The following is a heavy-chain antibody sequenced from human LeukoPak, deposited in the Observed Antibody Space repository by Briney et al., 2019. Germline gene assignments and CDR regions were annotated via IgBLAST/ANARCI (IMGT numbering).Heavy chain of an antibody. D-gene: IGHD2/OR15-2a*01. CDR2: IYYSGST. V-gene: IGHV4-39*01. CDR3: AICNAKTSQTSFDY. CDR1: GGSISSSSYS. J-gene: IGHJ4*02. Sequence: SETLSLTCTVSGGSISSSSYSWGWIRQPPGKGLEWFGSIYYSGSTYYNPALKRRVTISVDTSKNQFSLKLRSVTAADTAVYYCAICNAKTSQTSFDYWGQGTLGTVSS.